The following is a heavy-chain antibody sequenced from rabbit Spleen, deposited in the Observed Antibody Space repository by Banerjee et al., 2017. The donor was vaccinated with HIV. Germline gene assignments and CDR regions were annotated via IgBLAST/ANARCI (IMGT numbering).Heavy chain of an antibody. J-gene: IGHJ2*01. Sequence: QLKESGGGLVQPGGSLKLSCKASGFTLSTYYMNWVRQAPGKGLEWIGYIDPVFGITYYANWVNGRFSISRENAQNTVFLQMTSLTAADTATYFCARNYVNAFDPGGQGTLVTVS. D-gene: IGHD1-1*01. CDR1: GFTLSTYY. CDR2: IDPVFGIT. V-gene: IGHV1S7*01. CDR3: ARNYVNAFDP.